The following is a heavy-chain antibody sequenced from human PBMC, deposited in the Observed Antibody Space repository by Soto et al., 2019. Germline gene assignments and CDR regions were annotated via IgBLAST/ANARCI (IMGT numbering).Heavy chain of an antibody. Sequence: PGGSLRLSCAASGFTFSSYAMSWVRQAPGKGLEWVSAISGSGGSTYYADSVKGRFTISRDNSKNTLYLQMNSLRAEDTAVYYCAPRPGDGYNYLDRIYFDYWGQGTLVTVSS. CDR1: GFTFSSYA. CDR3: APRPGDGYNYLDRIYFDY. V-gene: IGHV3-23*01. D-gene: IGHD5-12*01. CDR2: ISGSGGST. J-gene: IGHJ4*02.